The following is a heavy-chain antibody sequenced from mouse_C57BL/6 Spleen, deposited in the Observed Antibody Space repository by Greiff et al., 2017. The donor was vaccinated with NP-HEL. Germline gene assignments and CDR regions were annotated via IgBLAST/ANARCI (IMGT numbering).Heavy chain of an antibody. Sequence: VQLQQSGAELVKPGASVKVSCKASGYTFTSYWMHWVKQRPGQGLEWIGRINPSDSDTNYNQKFKGKATLTVDKSSSTAYMQLSSLTSEDSAVYCCAIEDYGSSGAYWGQGTLVTVSA. CDR2: INPSDSDT. CDR3: AIEDYGSSGAY. J-gene: IGHJ3*01. D-gene: IGHD1-1*01. V-gene: IGHV1-74*01. CDR1: GYTFTSYW.